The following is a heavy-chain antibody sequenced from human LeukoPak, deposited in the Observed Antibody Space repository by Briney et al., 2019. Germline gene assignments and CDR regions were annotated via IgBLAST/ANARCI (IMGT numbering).Heavy chain of an antibody. CDR1: GGSISSGSYY. CDR2: IYTSGST. Sequence: SETLSLTCTVSGGSISSGSYYWSWIRQPAGKGLEWIGRIYTSGSTNYNPSLKSRVTISVDTSKNQFSLKLSSVTAADTAVYYCARANEDYYDSSGYSSWFDPWGQGTLVTVSS. V-gene: IGHV4-61*02. D-gene: IGHD3-22*01. CDR3: ARANEDYYDSSGYSSWFDP. J-gene: IGHJ5*02.